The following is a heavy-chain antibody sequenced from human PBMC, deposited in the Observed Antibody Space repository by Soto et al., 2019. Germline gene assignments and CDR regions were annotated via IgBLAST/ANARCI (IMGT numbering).Heavy chain of an antibody. D-gene: IGHD5-12*01. CDR2: IYPGDPDT. J-gene: IGHJ4*02. CDR1: GYSFTSYW. V-gene: IGHV5-51*01. Sequence: GESLKISCKGSGYSFTSYWIGWVRQMPGKGLEWMGIIYPGDPDTRYSPSFQGQVTISADKSTSTAYLQWSSLKASDTAMYYCARSLGYSGYDSRNALFDYWGQGTLVTVSS. CDR3: ARSLGYSGYDSRNALFDY.